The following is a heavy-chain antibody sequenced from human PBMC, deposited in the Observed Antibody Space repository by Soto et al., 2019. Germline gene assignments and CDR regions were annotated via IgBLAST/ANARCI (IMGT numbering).Heavy chain of an antibody. Sequence: QVQLQESGPGLVKPSETMSLTCTVSGGSISSYYWSWIRQPPGKGLEWIGYIYYSGSTTYNTSLKSRVTISVDTAKNKVSLTLISMNSADTAVYYCARVEERVAMPSGYWGQGTRGTGSA. CDR1: GGSISSYY. CDR3: ARVEERVAMPSGY. J-gene: IGHJ4*02. V-gene: IGHV4-59*01. CDR2: IYYSGST. D-gene: IGHD2-2*01.